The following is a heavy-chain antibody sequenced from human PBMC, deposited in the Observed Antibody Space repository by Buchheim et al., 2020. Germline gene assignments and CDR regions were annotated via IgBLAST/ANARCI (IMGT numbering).Heavy chain of an antibody. V-gene: IGHV4-34*01. CDR3: ARSRSGSFGGFDY. CDR2: INHRGST. CDR1: GGSFSGYY. D-gene: IGHD3-10*01. Sequence: QVQLQQWGAGLLKPSETLSLTCAVYGGSFSGYYWSWIRQPPGKGLVWIGEINHRGSTNYNPSLKSRVTISVDTSTNQFHLKVNSVTAADTAVYYCARSRSGSFGGFDYWGQGTL. J-gene: IGHJ4*02.